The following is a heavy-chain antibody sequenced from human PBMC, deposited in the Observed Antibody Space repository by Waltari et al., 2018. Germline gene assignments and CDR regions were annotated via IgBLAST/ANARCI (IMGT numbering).Heavy chain of an antibody. CDR3: AHRHIAVAGRGNWFDP. V-gene: IGHV2-5*01. CDR2: IYWNDDK. CDR1: GFSLSTSGVG. J-gene: IGHJ5*02. Sequence: QITLKESGPTLVKPTQTLTLTCTFSGFSLSTSGVGVGWIRQPPGKALEWLALIYWNDDKRYSPSLKSRLTITKDTSKNQVVLTMTNMDPVDTATYYCAHRHIAVAGRGNWFDPWGQGTLVTVSS. D-gene: IGHD6-19*01.